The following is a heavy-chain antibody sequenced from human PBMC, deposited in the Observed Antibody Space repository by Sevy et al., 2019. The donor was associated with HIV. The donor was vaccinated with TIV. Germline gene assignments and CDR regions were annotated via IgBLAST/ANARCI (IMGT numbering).Heavy chain of an antibody. J-gene: IGHJ4*02. V-gene: IGHV3-30*04. CDR1: GFTFTTYN. Sequence: GGSLRLSCAASGFTFTTYNMHWVRQTPGKGLEWVAVISYDGSNKFYSDSVKGRFTISRDNSKNTLDLQMNSLSSEDTAIYYCARSPIGVVIFLDYWGQGTLVTVSS. CDR3: ARSPIGVVIFLDY. CDR2: ISYDGSNK. D-gene: IGHD3-22*01.